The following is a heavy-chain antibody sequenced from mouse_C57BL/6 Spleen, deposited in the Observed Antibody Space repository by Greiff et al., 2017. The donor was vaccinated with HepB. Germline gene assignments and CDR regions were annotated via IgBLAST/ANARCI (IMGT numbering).Heavy chain of an antibody. Sequence: VKLMESGPGILQSSQTLSLTCSFSGFSLSTSGMGVSWIRQPSGKGLEWLAHIYWDDDKRYNPSLKSRLTISKDTSRNQVFLKITSVDTADTATYYCARYGNYGAWFAYWGQGTLVTVSA. V-gene: IGHV8-12*01. CDR3: ARYGNYGAWFAY. J-gene: IGHJ3*01. CDR1: GFSLSTSGMG. D-gene: IGHD2-1*01. CDR2: IYWDDDK.